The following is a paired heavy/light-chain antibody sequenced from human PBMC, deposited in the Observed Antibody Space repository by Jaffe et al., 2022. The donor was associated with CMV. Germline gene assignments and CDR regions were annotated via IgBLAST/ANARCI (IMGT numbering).Light chain of an antibody. V-gene: IGKV3-11*01. J-gene: IGKJ4*01. CDR2: DAS. CDR3: QQRSNWPPGGLT. CDR1: QSVSSY. Sequence: EIVLTQSPATLSLSPGERATLSCRASQSVSSYLAWYQQKPGQAPRLLIYDASNRATGIPARFSGSGSGTDFTLTISSLEPEDFAVYYCQQRSNWPPGGLTFGGGTKVEIK.
Heavy chain of an antibody. CDR2: IIPILGIA. CDR1: GGTFSSYA. CDR3: AVDRAQQMIVVAHWYFDL. J-gene: IGHJ2*01. D-gene: IGHD3-22*01. V-gene: IGHV1-69*09. Sequence: QVQLVQSGAEVKKPGSSVKVSCKASGGTFSSYAISWVRQAPGQGLEWMGRIIPILGIANYAQKFQGRVTITADKSTSTAYMELSSLRSEDTAVYYCAVDRAQQMIVVAHWYFDLWGRGTLVTVSS.